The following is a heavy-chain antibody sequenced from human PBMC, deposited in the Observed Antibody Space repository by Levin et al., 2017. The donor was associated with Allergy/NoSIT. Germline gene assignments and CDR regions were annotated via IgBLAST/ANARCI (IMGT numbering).Heavy chain of an antibody. D-gene: IGHD3-22*01. J-gene: IGHJ4*02. CDR1: GGSISSSSYY. CDR2: IYYSGST. CDR3: ARQVRGYVPAIYYFDY. V-gene: IGHV4-39*01. Sequence: PSETLSLTCTVSGGSISSSSYYWGWIRQPPGKGLEWIGSIYYSGSTYYNPSLKSRVTISVDTSKNQFSLKLSSVTAADTAVYYCARQVRGYVPAIYYFDYWGQGTLVTVSS.